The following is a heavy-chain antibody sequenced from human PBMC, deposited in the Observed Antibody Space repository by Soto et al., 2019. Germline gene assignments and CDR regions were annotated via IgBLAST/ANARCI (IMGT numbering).Heavy chain of an antibody. CDR2: ISSRSSLI. CDR1: GFSFSSHS. CDR3: ARERGECDSGWYIDR. V-gene: IGHV3-21*06. Sequence: PGGSLRLSCAASGFSFSSHSSNWVRQAPGQGLEWIAYISSRSSLILYADSVRGRFVISRDNALNSLYLQMNSPRDEDTAIYYCARERGECDSGWYIDRWGQGTPVTVSS. J-gene: IGHJ5*02. D-gene: IGHD6-19*01.